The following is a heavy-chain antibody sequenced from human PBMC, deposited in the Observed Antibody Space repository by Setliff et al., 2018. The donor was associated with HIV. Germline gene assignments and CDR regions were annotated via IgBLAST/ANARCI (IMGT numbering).Heavy chain of an antibody. J-gene: IGHJ4*02. Sequence: SETLSLTCSVSGGSVSSTSNYWGWIRQPPGKGLEWIGGIYYSGSTYYNPSLKSRVTISVDTSKNQFSLKLSSVTAADTAVYYCARVQVGGYNFYFDYWGQGTLVTVSS. CDR3: ARVQVGGYNFYFDY. V-gene: IGHV4-39*01. CDR2: IYYSGST. D-gene: IGHD5-12*01. CDR1: GGSVSSTSNY.